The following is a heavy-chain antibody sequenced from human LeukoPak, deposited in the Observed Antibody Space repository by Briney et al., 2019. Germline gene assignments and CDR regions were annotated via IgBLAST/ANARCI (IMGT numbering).Heavy chain of an antibody. Sequence: ASVKVSCKASGYTFTGYYMHWVRQAPGQGLEWMGWINPNSGATVYVQNFQGRVTMTRDTSISTAYLELSRLRSDDPAVYYCARARRYYYPHDGFDIWGQGTMVTVSS. CDR3: ARARRYYYPHDGFDI. J-gene: IGHJ3*02. D-gene: IGHD3-10*01. CDR2: INPNSGAT. CDR1: GYTFTGYY. V-gene: IGHV1-2*02.